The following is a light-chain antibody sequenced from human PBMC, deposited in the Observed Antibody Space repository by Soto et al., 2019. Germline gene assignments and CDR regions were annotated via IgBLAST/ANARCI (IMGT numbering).Light chain of an antibody. J-gene: IGKJ2*01. CDR1: QDISNY. CDR2: DAS. Sequence: DIPMTQSPSSLSASVGERVTITCQASQDISNYLNWYQQKPGKAPNLLIHDASNLETGVPSRFSGSGSGTDFIFTISSLQPEDISTYYCQQYDNLPYTFGQGTKLDIK. V-gene: IGKV1-33*01. CDR3: QQYDNLPYT.